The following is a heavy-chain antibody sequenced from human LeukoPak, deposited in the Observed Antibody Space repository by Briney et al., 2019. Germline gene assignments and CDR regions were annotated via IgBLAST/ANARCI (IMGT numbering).Heavy chain of an antibody. V-gene: IGHV4-39*01. CDR2: IYYSGST. D-gene: IGHD2-15*01. Sequence: PSETLSLTCTVSGVSISSSSYYWGWIRQPPGKGLEWIGSIYYSGSTYYNPSLKSRVTISVDTSKNQFSLKLSSVTAADTAVYYCARLYCSGGSCSFYYYYYGMDVWGQGTTVTVSS. J-gene: IGHJ6*02. CDR3: ARLYCSGGSCSFYYYYYGMDV. CDR1: GVSISSSSYY.